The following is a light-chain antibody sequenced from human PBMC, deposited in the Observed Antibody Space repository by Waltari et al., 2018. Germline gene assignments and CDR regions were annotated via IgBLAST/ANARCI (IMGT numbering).Light chain of an antibody. CDR3: QQYYTTPLT. V-gene: IGKV4-1*01. Sequence: DILITQSPDSLVVSLGERVTINCKYIQSLLHRSNNQNYLAWYQQKPGQPPKLLIYWASTRESGVPNRFSGSGSGTDFTLTISGLQAEDVAVFYCQQYYTTPLTFGQGTKVEIK. CDR1: QSLLHRSNNQNY. J-gene: IGKJ1*01. CDR2: WAS.